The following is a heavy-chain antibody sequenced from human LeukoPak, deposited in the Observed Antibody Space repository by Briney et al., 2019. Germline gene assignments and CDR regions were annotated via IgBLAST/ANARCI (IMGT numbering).Heavy chain of an antibody. J-gene: IGHJ4*02. CDR1: GFTFSSYS. Sequence: GGSLRLSCAASGFTFSSYSMNWVRQAPGKGLEWVSSISSSSSYIYYADSVKGRFTISRDNAKNSLYLQMNSLRAEDTAVYYCARVHIAHSSGWYGDYFDYWGQGTLVTVSS. CDR2: ISSSSSYI. V-gene: IGHV3-21*01. D-gene: IGHD6-19*01. CDR3: ARVHIAHSSGWYGDYFDY.